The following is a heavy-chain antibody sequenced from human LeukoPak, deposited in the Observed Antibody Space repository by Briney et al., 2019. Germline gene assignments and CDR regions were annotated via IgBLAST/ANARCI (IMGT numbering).Heavy chain of an antibody. CDR1: GFTFSGYA. D-gene: IGHD2-15*01. J-gene: IGHJ4*02. CDR3: ATDPHYWDY. Sequence: PGGSLRLSCAASGFTFSGYAMSWVRQAPVKGLEWVSSISGSGGSTYYADSVKGRFTISRGNSKNTLFLQMNSLRAEDTAVYYCATDPHYWDYWGQGTLVTVSS. V-gene: IGHV3-23*01. CDR2: ISGSGGST.